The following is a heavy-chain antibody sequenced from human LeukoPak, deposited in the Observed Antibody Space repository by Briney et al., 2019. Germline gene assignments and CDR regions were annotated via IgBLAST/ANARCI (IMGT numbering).Heavy chain of an antibody. CDR3: ARGPAARGMDV. J-gene: IGHJ6*02. V-gene: IGHV6-1*01. CDR2: TYYGSKWYI. D-gene: IGHD6-6*01. CDR1: GDSVSSNSAI. Sequence: SQTLSLTCAISGDSVSSNSAIWNWIRQSPSRGLEWLGRTYYGSKWYIDYTVSVKSRIIINADTSKNQFSLHLNSVTPDDTAVYYCARGPAARGMDVWGQGTTVTVSS.